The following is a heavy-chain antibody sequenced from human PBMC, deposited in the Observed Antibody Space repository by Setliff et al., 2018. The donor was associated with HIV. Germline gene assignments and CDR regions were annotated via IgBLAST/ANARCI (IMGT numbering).Heavy chain of an antibody. V-gene: IGHV4-39*01. CDR1: GGSISSSSYY. D-gene: IGHD4-17*01. CDR3: TRRDVTTGIDS. J-gene: IGHJ4*02. CDR2: IFYTGST. Sequence: PSETLSLTCTVSGGSISSSSYYWDWLRQPPGKSLEWVGSIFYTGSTNYRPSLESRVIVSLDTSKNQFSLKLSSVTAADTAVYYCTRRDVTTGIDSWGPGILVTVSS.